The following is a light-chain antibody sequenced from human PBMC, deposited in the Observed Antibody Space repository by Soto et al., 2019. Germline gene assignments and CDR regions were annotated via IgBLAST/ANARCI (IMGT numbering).Light chain of an antibody. CDR3: LQNNSTPRT. J-gene: IGKJ1*01. CDR2: AAS. CDR1: QTISSW. Sequence: IQTSSSPSPLTVAVGQRVVLLRRASQTISSWLGWYQQKPGKAPKLLIYAASSLQSGVPSRFSGSGSGTDFTLTISSLQPEDLATYYCLQNNSTPRTFGQGTKVDIK. V-gene: IGKV1-17*01.